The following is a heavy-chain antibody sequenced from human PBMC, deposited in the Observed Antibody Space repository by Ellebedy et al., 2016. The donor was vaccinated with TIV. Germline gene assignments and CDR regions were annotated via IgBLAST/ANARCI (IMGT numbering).Heavy chain of an antibody. D-gene: IGHD6-13*01. CDR3: VRDRDNLFSSSFFDY. CDR2: ISAYNGNT. CDR1: GYTFTTYG. Sequence: AASVKVSCKASGYTFTTYGISWVRQAPGQGLEWMGWISAYNGNTKYAQKLQGRVTMTTDTSTSTAYMELRSLRSDDTAVYYCVRDRDNLFSSSFFDYWGQGTLVTVSS. V-gene: IGHV1-18*01. J-gene: IGHJ4*02.